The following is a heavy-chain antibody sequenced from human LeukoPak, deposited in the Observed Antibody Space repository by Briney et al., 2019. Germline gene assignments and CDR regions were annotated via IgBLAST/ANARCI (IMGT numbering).Heavy chain of an antibody. Sequence: SETLSLTCAVSGGSISSSNWWSWVRQPPGKGLEWIGEINHSGSTNYNPSLKSRVTISVDTSKNQFSLKLSSVTAADTAVYYCARNRRSGPFDYWGQGTLVTVSS. CDR2: INHSGST. D-gene: IGHD3-22*01. V-gene: IGHV4-4*02. J-gene: IGHJ4*02. CDR3: ARNRRSGPFDY. CDR1: GGSISSSNW.